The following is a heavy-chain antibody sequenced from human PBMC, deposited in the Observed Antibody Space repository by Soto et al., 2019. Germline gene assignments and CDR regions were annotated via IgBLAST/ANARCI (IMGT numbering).Heavy chain of an antibody. D-gene: IGHD6-13*01. J-gene: IGHJ4*02. Sequence: QAQVVQSGAEVRKPGSSVKLSCKASEGTFNSYAIAWVRQAPGQGLEWMGGIIPYYNTLNYAQKFQDRVTIPADDSTNTVYMELSSLRSDDAAVYFCARGASRWYPYLFDSWAQGTLVTVSS. CDR3: ARGASRWYPYLFDS. V-gene: IGHV1-69*01. CDR1: EGTFNSYA. CDR2: IIPYYNTL.